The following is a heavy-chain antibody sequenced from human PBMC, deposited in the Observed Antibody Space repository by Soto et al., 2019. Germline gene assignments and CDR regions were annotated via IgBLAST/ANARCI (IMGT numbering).Heavy chain of an antibody. CDR1: GYTFTSYA. CDR2: INAGNGNT. V-gene: IGHV1-3*01. CDR3: ARKPNRLYYYYYMDY. J-gene: IGHJ6*03. Sequence: ASVKVSCKASGYTFTSYAMHWVRQAPGQRLEWMGWINAGNGNTKYSQKFQGRVTITRDTSASTAYMELSSLRSEDTAVYYCARKPNRLYYYYYMDYWGKGTTVTVSS.